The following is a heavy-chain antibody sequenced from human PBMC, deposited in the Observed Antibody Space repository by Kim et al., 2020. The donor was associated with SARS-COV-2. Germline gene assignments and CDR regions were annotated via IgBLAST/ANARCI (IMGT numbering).Heavy chain of an antibody. CDR1: GFTFSSYA. Sequence: GGSLRLSCAASGFTFSSYAMSWVRQAPGKGLEWVSAISGSGGSTYYADSVKGRFTISRDNSKNTLYLQMNSLRAEDTAVYYCAKGLREDRQSSYRNYGMDVWGQGTTVTVSS. CDR3: AKGLREDRQSSYRNYGMDV. J-gene: IGHJ6*02. CDR2: ISGSGGST. V-gene: IGHV3-23*01. D-gene: IGHD3-16*02.